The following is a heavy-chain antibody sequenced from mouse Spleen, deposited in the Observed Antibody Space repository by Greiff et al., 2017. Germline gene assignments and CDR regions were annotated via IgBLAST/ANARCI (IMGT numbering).Heavy chain of an antibody. V-gene: IGHV14-4*01. CDR1: GFNIKDDY. CDR2: IDPENGDT. Sequence: EVQLQQSGAELVRPGASVKLSCTASGFNIKDDYMHWVKQRPEQGLEWIGWIDPENGDTEYASKFQGKATITADTSSNTAYLQLSSLTSEDTAVYYCTTSDYDSYFDVWGAGTTVTVSS. CDR3: TTSDYDSYFDV. J-gene: IGHJ1*01. D-gene: IGHD2-4*01.